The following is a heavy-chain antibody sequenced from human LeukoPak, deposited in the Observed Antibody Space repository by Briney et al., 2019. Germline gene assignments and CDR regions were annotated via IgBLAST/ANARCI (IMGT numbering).Heavy chain of an antibody. V-gene: IGHV1-46*01. CDR1: GYSFTNFY. J-gene: IGHJ4*02. Sequence: ASVKVSCKTSGYSFTNFYIHWVRQAPGQGLEWIGMVNPSGGSTISAQKFQDRVNMTTDTSTRTVYMEMTGLTSDDTGIYYYARDALWGQGTQVTVSS. CDR2: VNPSGGST. CDR3: ARDAL.